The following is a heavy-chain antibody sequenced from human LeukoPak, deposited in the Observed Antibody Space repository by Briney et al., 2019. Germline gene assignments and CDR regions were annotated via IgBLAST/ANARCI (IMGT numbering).Heavy chain of an antibody. CDR2: IYTSGST. CDR1: GGSISSGSYY. V-gene: IGHV4-61*02. D-gene: IGHD2-15*01. J-gene: IGHJ4*02. Sequence: PSQTLSLTCTVSGGSISSGSYYWSWIRQPAGKGLEWIGRIYTSGSTNYNPSLKSRVTISVDTSKNQFSLKLSSVTAADTAVYYCARERVAATNGFDYWGQGTQVSVSS. CDR3: ARERVAATNGFDY.